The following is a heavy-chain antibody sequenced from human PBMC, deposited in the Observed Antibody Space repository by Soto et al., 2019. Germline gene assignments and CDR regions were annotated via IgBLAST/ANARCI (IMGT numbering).Heavy chain of an antibody. Sequence: QVQLQQWGAGLLKSSETLSLTCAVYGGSFSGHFLGWVRQPPGRGPEWIWEITPGEAANYAPSLKSRVSISADTSKDQSSLSLNSVTAADTAFYDCARSVPAASRHYYYYMDAWGKGTTVAVSS. D-gene: IGHD2-2*01. V-gene: IGHV4-34*01. J-gene: IGHJ6*03. CDR1: GGSFSGHF. CDR3: ARSVPAASRHYYYYMDA. CDR2: ITPGEAA.